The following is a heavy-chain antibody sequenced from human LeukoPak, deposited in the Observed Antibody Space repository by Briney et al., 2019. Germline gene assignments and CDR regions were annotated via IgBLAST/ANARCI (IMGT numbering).Heavy chain of an antibody. CDR1: GFTFSSYA. J-gene: IGHJ4*02. CDR3: ARDLSGNRGNPDDY. Sequence: AGGSLRLSCAASGFTFSSYAMNWVRQAPGKGLEWVSGIRGSGSSTYYADSVKGRFTISRDNSKNTLYLQMNSLRAEDTAVYYCARDLSGNRGNPDDYWGQGTLVTVSS. D-gene: IGHD1-14*01. V-gene: IGHV3-23*01. CDR2: IRGSGSST.